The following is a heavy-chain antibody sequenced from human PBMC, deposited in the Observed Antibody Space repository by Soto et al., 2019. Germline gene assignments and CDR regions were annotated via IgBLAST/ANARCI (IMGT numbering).Heavy chain of an antibody. Sequence: EVQLLESGGGLVQPGGSLRLSCAASGFTFSSYAMSWVRQAPGKGLEWVSAISGSGGSRYYADSVKGRFTISTDNSKNTLYRQMNSRRAEDTAVYYCAKGRDIVVVVAATRVPFDYWGQGTLVTVSS. V-gene: IGHV3-23*01. J-gene: IGHJ4*02. CDR2: ISGSGGSR. CDR3: AKGRDIVVVVAATRVPFDY. CDR1: GFTFSSYA. D-gene: IGHD2-15*01.